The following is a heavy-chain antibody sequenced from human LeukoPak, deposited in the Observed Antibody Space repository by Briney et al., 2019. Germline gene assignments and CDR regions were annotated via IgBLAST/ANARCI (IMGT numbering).Heavy chain of an antibody. CDR3: ARAGYSYCTGYYFDY. CDR1: GGSISSYY. Sequence: SETLSLTCTVSGGSISSYYWNWIRQPAGMGLEWIGRIYSSGSTNYNPSLKSRVTMSVDTSKNQFSLKLSSVTAADAAVYYCARAGYSYCTGYYFDYWGQGALVTVSS. J-gene: IGHJ4*02. V-gene: IGHV4-4*07. D-gene: IGHD5-18*01. CDR2: IYSSGST.